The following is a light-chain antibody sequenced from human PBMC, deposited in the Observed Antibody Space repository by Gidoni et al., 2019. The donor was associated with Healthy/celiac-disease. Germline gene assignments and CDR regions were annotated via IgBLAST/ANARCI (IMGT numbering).Light chain of an antibody. V-gene: IGKV3-15*01. CDR1: QSVSSN. CDR2: GSS. CDR3: QQYNNWPPVT. J-gene: IGKJ4*01. Sequence: EIVMTQSPATLSVAPRKRATLTCRASQSVSSNLAWYQQKPGHAPRLLIYGSSTRATGSPTRFSVSGSGTEFTLTVSSLQSEDFAVYYCQQYNNWPPVTFGGGTKVEIK.